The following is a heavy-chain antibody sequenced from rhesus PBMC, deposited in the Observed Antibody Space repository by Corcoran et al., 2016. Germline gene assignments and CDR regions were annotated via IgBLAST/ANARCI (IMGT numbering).Heavy chain of an antibody. CDR3: ARQGYTDHLGGLDS. J-gene: IGHJ6*01. CDR2: VYGIRAST. CDR1: GGSLTGHPN. D-gene: IGHD2-39*02. V-gene: IGHV4-143*01. Sequence: VQLPESGPGLVKPSATLSLTCTVPGGSLTGHPNWQWIRLAPGTGLEWIGAVYGIRASTNNNPSLKSRVTISKGTSRNQFALRRTSVTAADTAVYYCARQGYTDHLGGLDSWGQGVVVTVSS.